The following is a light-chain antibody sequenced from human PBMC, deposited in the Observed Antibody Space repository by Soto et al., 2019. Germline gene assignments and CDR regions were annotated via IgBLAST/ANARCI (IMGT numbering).Light chain of an antibody. Sequence: DIQMTQSPSILSASVGDGVTIACRASQSVTLCLTWYQQKPGKAPKLLLSKASTLESGVPSRFSGNGSETDFTLTISSLQPDDIGTYYCQQYNSYPYTFGQGTKLEIK. V-gene: IGKV1-5*03. CDR3: QQYNSYPYT. CDR2: KAS. CDR1: QSVTLC. J-gene: IGKJ2*01.